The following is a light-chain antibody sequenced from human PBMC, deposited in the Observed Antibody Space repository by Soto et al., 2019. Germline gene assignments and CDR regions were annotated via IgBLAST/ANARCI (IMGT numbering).Light chain of an antibody. Sequence: DIHVTQSPSSLSASVGDRVTLTCRTSQHVATYLNWYQQKSGRAPTLLIYSSSGLQPGVSPRFSGSGSGTVFTLTISSLQSEDFATYFCQQTYSVPPTFGQGTTVDFK. V-gene: IGKV1-39*01. CDR2: SSS. J-gene: IGKJ1*01. CDR1: QHVATY. CDR3: QQTYSVPPT.